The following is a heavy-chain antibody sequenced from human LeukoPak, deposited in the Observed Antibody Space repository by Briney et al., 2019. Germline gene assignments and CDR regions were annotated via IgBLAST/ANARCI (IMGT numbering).Heavy chain of an antibody. CDR1: GGSISNYY. V-gene: IGHV4-4*07. Sequence: PSETLSLTCTVSGGSISNYYWSWIRQPAGKRLEWIGRISTTGSTNYNPPLKSRVTISVDTSKNQFSLKLSSVTAADTAVYYCARVSVGATGGVYFDYWGQGTLVTVSS. CDR3: ARVSVGATGGVYFDY. D-gene: IGHD1-26*01. J-gene: IGHJ4*02. CDR2: ISTTGST.